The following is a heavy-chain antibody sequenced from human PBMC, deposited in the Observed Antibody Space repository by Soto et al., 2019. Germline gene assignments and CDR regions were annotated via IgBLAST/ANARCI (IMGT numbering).Heavy chain of an antibody. D-gene: IGHD2-8*01. CDR2: ISPSGSP. J-gene: IGHJ5*02. V-gene: IGHV4-30-2*01. CDR3: TRGVLA. CDR1: RGPASSGGYS. Sequence: QVQLQESGSRLVRPSQTLSLTCSVSRGPASSGGYSWSWIRQAPGKGLEWIGFISPSGSPAYNPSRKSRVSISVDTSNNQISLELSSVTAADTAVYYCTRGVLAWGPGTLVTVSA.